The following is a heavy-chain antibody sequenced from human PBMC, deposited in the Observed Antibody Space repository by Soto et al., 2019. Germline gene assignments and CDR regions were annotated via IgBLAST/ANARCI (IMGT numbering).Heavy chain of an antibody. V-gene: IGHV1-2*04. CDR1: GYTFTGYY. Sequence: ASVKVSCKASGYTFTGYYRHWVRLAPGQGLEWMGWINPNSGGTNYAQKFQGWVTMTRDTSISTAYMELSRLRSDDTAVYYCARGAGYCSGGSCYDYYYYMDVWGKGTTVTVSS. D-gene: IGHD2-15*01. CDR3: ARGAGYCSGGSCYDYYYYMDV. CDR2: INPNSGGT. J-gene: IGHJ6*03.